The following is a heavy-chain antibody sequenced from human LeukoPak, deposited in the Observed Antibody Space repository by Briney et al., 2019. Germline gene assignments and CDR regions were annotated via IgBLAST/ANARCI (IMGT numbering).Heavy chain of an antibody. CDR2: IKSKTDGGTT. CDR3: TTLTMIVVHNDY. CDR1: GFTLSNAW. V-gene: IGHV3-15*01. D-gene: IGHD3-22*01. Sequence: GGSLRLSCAASGFTLSNAWMSWVRQARGKGLEWVGRIKSKTDGGTTDYAAPVEGRFTISRDDSKNTLYLQMNSLKTEDTAVYYCTTLTMIVVHNDYWGQGTLVTVSS. J-gene: IGHJ4*02.